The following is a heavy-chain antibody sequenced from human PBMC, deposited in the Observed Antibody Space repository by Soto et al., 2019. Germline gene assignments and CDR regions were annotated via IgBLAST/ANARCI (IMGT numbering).Heavy chain of an antibody. CDR2: ISFDGSDR. V-gene: IGHV3-30*18. J-gene: IGHJ4*02. CDR3: VKGSEVTRQELAY. D-gene: IGHD3-3*01. Sequence: QVQLVESGGGVVQPGRSLRLSCAASGFRFSNSGMHWVRQAPGKGLEWVAAISFDGSDRYYSGSVKGPFTISRDNSKNTPCLQMNSRRVEDTAVYYCVKGSEVTRQELAYWAQGTLVTVS. CDR1: GFRFSNSG.